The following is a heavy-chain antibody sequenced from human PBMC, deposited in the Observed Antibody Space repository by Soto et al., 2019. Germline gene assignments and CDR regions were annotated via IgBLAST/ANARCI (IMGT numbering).Heavy chain of an antibody. J-gene: IGHJ5*02. D-gene: IGHD2-2*01. V-gene: IGHV1-18*01. Sequence: QVQLVQSGAEVKKPGASVKVSCKASGYTFTSYGISWVRQAPGQGLEWMGWISAYNGNTNHAQKFQGRVTMTTDTSTSTAYMERRSLRSDDTAVYYCARGGYCSTPSCYLAWFDPWGQGTLVTVSS. CDR1: GYTFTSYG. CDR3: ARGGYCSTPSCYLAWFDP. CDR2: ISAYNGNT.